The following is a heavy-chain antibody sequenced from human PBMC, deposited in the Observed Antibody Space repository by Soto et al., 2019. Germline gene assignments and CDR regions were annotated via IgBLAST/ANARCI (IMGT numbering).Heavy chain of an antibody. Sequence: QVQLVQSGAEVKKPGASVKVSCKASGYTFTSYDINWVRQATGQGLGWMGWMNHNSGNTVEAQKFQGRATLTRNAAMSTAYMELSSRGSEDTAVYYCARETTRRGDDYWGQGTLVTVSS. CDR1: GYTFTSYD. CDR2: MNHNSGNT. J-gene: IGHJ4*02. CDR3: ARETTRRGDDY. D-gene: IGHD2-15*01. V-gene: IGHV1-8*01.